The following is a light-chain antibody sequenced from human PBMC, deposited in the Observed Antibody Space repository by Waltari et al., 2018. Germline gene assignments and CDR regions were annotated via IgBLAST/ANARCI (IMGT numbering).Light chain of an antibody. CDR3: QQYYTTPH. Sequence: DIVMTQSPDSLAVSLGERASSTCKSSQSVLYSSNNRNYLAWYQQKPGQPPKLLIYWASTRESGVPDRFSGSGSGTDFTLTISSLQAEDVAVYYCQQYYTTPHFGQGTRLEIK. CDR1: QSVLYSSNNRNY. CDR2: WAS. V-gene: IGKV4-1*01. J-gene: IGKJ5*01.